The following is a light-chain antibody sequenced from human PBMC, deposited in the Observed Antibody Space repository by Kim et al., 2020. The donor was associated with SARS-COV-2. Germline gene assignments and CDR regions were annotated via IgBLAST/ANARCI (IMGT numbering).Light chain of an antibody. CDR1: QSVSSS. J-gene: IGKJ2*01. CDR2: DAS. CDR3: QQRSNWPPYT. Sequence: LIPRERATLSCRASQSVSSSLAWYQQKPGQAPRLLIYDASNRATGIPARFSGSGSGTDFTLTISSLEPEDFAVYYCQQRSNWPPYTFGQGTKLEI. V-gene: IGKV3-11*01.